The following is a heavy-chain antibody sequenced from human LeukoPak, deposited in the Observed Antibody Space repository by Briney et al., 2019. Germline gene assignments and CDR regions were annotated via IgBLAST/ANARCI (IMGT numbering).Heavy chain of an antibody. D-gene: IGHD2-15*01. J-gene: IGHJ1*01. CDR3: AAPSVVAAFQR. CDR2: IYSCGST. Sequence: GGSLRLSCAASGFTVSSNYMSWVRQAPGKGLEWVSVIYSCGSTYYADSVKGRFTISRDNAKNTLYLQMNSLRAEDTAVYFCAAPSVVAAFQRWGQGTLVTVSS. CDR1: GFTVSSNY. V-gene: IGHV3-66*03.